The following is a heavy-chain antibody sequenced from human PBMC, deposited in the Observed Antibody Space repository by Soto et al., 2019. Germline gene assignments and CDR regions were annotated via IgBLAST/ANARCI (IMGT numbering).Heavy chain of an antibody. J-gene: IGHJ6*03. D-gene: IGHD3-3*01. CDR2: IYYSGST. V-gene: IGHV4-59*01. CDR3: ARVRRGITIFGGTAYYYMDV. CDR1: GGSISSYY. Sequence: QVQLQESGPGLVKPSETLSLTCTVSGGSISSYYWSWIRQPPGKGLEWIGYIYYSGSTNYNPSLKSRVTISVDTSKNQFSLKLSSVTAADTAVYYCARVRRGITIFGGTAYYYMDVWGKGTTVTVSS.